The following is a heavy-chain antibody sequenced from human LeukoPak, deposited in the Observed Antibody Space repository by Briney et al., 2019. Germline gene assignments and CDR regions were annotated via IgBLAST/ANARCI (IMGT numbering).Heavy chain of an antibody. CDR3: ARDGRLYDSSGYYGEMMGAFDI. Sequence: ASVKVSCKASGYTFTGYYMHWVRQAPGQGLEGMGWINPNSGCTNYAQKFQGRVNMTRDRSISTAYMELSSMRCEDTAVYYCARDGRLYDSSGYYGEMMGAFDIWGQGTMVTVSS. D-gene: IGHD3-22*01. CDR2: INPNSGCT. V-gene: IGHV1-2*02. CDR1: GYTFTGYY. J-gene: IGHJ3*02.